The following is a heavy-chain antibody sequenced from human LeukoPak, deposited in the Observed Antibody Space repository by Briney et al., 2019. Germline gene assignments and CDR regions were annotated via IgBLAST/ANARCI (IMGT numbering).Heavy chain of an antibody. CDR3: ARGRSGSYYEPYDY. V-gene: IGHV4-30-4*01. CDR2: IYYSGST. Sequence: SQTLSLTCTVSGGSISSGDYFWSWIRQPPGKGLEYIGYIYYSGSTYYNPSLKSRVSISLDTSKNQFSLKLTSVTAADTAVFFWARGRSGSYYEPYDYWGQGILVTASS. D-gene: IGHD3-10*01. J-gene: IGHJ4*02. CDR1: GGSISSGDYF.